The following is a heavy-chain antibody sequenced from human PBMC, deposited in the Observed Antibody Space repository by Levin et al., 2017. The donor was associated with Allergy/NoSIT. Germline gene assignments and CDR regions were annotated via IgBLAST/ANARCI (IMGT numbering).Heavy chain of an antibody. CDR2: TYYSGNT. D-gene: IGHD4-17*01. CDR1: GGSVSSNAYY. V-gene: IGHV4-39*07. CDR3: VREGTWTRATRPPFDY. Sequence: ASETLSLTCSVSGGSVSSNAYYWAWIRQPPGKGLEWIGSTYYSGNTDYNPSLKSRVTISIDTSKNQFSLKLTSVTAADTAMYYCVREGTWTRATRPPFDYWGQGTLVTVSS. J-gene: IGHJ4*02.